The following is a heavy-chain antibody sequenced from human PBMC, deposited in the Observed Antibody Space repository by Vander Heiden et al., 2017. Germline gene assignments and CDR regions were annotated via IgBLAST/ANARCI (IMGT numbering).Heavy chain of an antibody. D-gene: IGHD3-3*01. CDR1: GYTFTNYY. Sequence: QVQLVQSGAEVKKPGASAKLSCKASGYTFTNYYIHWVRQAPGQGLEWMGIIIPSGGSTTYAQKFQGRVAMTRDTSTTTVYMELSSLRSEDTAVYYCARDLARLLEWNNFDYWGQGSLVTVSS. J-gene: IGHJ4*02. CDR3: ARDLARLLEWNNFDY. CDR2: IIPSGGST. V-gene: IGHV1-46*01.